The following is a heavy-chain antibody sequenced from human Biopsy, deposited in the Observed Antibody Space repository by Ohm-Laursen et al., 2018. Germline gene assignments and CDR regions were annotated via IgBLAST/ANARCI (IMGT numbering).Heavy chain of an antibody. CDR2: INTYSGNT. Sequence: GASVKVSCKASGYTFTSYDISWVRQAPGQGLEWMGWINTYSGNTNYGKKFHDRVIMISDTSTSTAYLEHRSLRSDDTAVYYCARDYYPYVDYLKDVPLCDSWGQGTLVTVSS. V-gene: IGHV1-18*01. CDR1: GYTFTSYD. J-gene: IGHJ4*02. CDR3: ARDYYPYVDYLKDVPLCDS. D-gene: IGHD4-17*01.